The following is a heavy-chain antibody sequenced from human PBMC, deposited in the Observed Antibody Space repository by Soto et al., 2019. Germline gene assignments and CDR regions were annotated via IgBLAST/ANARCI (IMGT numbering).Heavy chain of an antibody. J-gene: IGHJ5*02. Sequence: SETLSLTCSVSGDYIHVGGYYWTWIRQRPGKGLEWMGYIYYTGKTYYNPSLESRLTMSVDRSKNQFSLRLTSVAAADTAVYFCGRDLTSNANCIDPWGQGTLVTVSS. V-gene: IGHV4-30-4*01. CDR2: IYYTGKT. D-gene: IGHD2-2*01. CDR1: GDYIHVGGYY. CDR3: GRDLTSNANCIDP.